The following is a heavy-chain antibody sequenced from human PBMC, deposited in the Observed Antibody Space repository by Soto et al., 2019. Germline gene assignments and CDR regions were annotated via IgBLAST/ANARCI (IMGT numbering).Heavy chain of an antibody. CDR2: ISGSGGST. J-gene: IGHJ5*02. D-gene: IGHD3-10*01. Sequence: GGSLRLSCAASGFTFSIYAMSWVRHAPGKGLEWVSAISGSGGSTYYADSVKGRFTISRDNSKNTLYLQMNSLRAEDTAMYYCARARRVGGHDWFDPWGQGTLVTVS. CDR3: ARARRVGGHDWFDP. CDR1: GFTFSIYA. V-gene: IGHV3-23*01.